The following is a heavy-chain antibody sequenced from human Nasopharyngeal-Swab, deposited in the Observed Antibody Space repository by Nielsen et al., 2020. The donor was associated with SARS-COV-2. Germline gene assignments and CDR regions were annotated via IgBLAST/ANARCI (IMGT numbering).Heavy chain of an antibody. J-gene: IGHJ6*03. D-gene: IGHD3-16*02. CDR2: IKQGGSEK. CDR3: ARQGVFVPAYFHQYYMDV. Sequence: GESLKISCAASGFSFSTYWMTWVRQAPGKGLEWVANIKQGGSEKYYVDSVKGRFTVSRDNPKNLLYLQVNSLRAEDTAVYYCARQGVFVPAYFHQYYMDVWGKGTTVTVSS. V-gene: IGHV3-7*03. CDR1: GFSFSTYW.